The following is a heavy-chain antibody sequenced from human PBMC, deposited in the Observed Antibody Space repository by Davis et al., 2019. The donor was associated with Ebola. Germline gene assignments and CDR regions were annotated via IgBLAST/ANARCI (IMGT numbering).Heavy chain of an antibody. Sequence: AASVKVSCKASGYTFTSYYMHWVRQAPGQGLEWMGIINPSGGSTSYAQKFQGRVTMTRDTSTSTVYMELSSLRSEDTAVYYCARARITMVQGVIITDRWFDPWGQGTLVTVSS. CDR1: GYTFTSYY. CDR2: INPSGGST. V-gene: IGHV1-46*01. CDR3: ARARITMVQGVIITDRWFDP. J-gene: IGHJ5*02. D-gene: IGHD3-10*01.